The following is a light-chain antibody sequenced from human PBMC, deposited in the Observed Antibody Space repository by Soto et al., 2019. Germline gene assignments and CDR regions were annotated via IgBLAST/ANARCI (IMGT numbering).Light chain of an antibody. CDR3: LQDFNYPRT. J-gene: IGKJ1*01. Sequence: AIQMTQSPSSLSASVGDRVTITCRASQGINNYLGWYQKKPGKAPKLLIYATSSLQRGVPSRFSGSGSGTDFTLTISSLQPEDFATYYCLQDFNYPRTFGQGTKVDIK. CDR1: QGINNY. V-gene: IGKV1-6*02. CDR2: ATS.